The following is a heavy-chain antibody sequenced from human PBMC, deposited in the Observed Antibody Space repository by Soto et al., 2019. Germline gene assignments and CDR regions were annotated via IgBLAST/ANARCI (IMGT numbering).Heavy chain of an antibody. D-gene: IGHD3-9*01. V-gene: IGHV4-34*01. Sequence: QVQLQQWGAGLLKPSETLSLTCAVYGGSFSGYYWSWIRQPPGKGLEWIGEINHSGSTNYKPSLKSRVTISVDTSKNQFSLKLSSVTAADTAVYYCASTKSSLTWTRGGMDVWGQGTTVTVSS. J-gene: IGHJ6*02. CDR2: INHSGST. CDR3: ASTKSSLTWTRGGMDV. CDR1: GGSFSGYY.